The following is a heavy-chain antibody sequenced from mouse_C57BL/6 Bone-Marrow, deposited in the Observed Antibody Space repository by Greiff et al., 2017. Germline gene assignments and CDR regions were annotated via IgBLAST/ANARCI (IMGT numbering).Heavy chain of an antibody. CDR2: IDPENGDT. D-gene: IGHD2-5*01. V-gene: IGHV14-4*01. CDR3: TFDSNCGY. J-gene: IGHJ2*01. CDR1: GFNIKDDY. Sequence: VQLQQSGAELVRPGASVKLSCTASGFNIKDDYMPWVKQRPEQGLEWIGWIDPENGDTEYASKFQGKATITADTSSITTYLQLSSLTSEDTAVYYCTFDSNCGYWGQGTTLTVSS.